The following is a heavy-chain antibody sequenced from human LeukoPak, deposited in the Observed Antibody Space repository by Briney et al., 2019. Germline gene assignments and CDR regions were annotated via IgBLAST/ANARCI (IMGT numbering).Heavy chain of an antibody. J-gene: IGHJ4*02. V-gene: IGHV1-18*01. CDR1: GYSFSRYG. Sequence: ASVKVSCKASGYSFSRYGITWVRQAPGQGLEWMGWISAYNGDTHYAQKLQGRVTMTTDTSTSTAYMELRSLRFDDTAVYYCARDSVAVGAPGIYWGQGTLVTVSS. CDR2: ISAYNGDT. D-gene: IGHD2-2*01. CDR3: ARDSVAVGAPGIY.